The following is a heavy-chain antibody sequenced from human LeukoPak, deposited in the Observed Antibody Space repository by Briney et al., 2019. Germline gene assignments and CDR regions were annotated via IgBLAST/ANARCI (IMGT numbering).Heavy chain of an antibody. Sequence: SVKVSCKASGGTLSSYAISWVRQAPGQGLEWMGRIIPILGIANYAQKFQGRVTITADKSTSTAYMELSSLRSEDTAVYYCAREGVPDAFDIWGQGTMVTVSS. V-gene: IGHV1-69*04. J-gene: IGHJ3*02. D-gene: IGHD1-1*01. CDR2: IIPILGIA. CDR1: GGTLSSYA. CDR3: AREGVPDAFDI.